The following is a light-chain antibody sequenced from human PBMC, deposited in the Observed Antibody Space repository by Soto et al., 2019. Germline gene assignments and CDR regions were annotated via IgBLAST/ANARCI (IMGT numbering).Light chain of an antibody. J-gene: IGKJ4*01. CDR2: GAS. Sequence: EIVMTQSPATLSVSPGERATLSCRASQSVSSNLAWYQQKPGQAPRLLIYGASTRATGIPARFSGSGSGTEFTLTISSLQSEDFAVYYCQWYNNWALTFGGGTKVEIK. CDR3: QWYNNWALT. CDR1: QSVSSN. V-gene: IGKV3D-15*01.